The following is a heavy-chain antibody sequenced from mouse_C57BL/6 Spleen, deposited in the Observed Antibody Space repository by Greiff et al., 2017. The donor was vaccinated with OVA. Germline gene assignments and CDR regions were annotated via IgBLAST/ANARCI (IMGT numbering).Heavy chain of an antibody. CDR2: IYPRSGNT. J-gene: IGHJ1*03. CDR3: AREFSSYVPYWYFDV. Sequence: QVQLQQSGAELARPGASVKLSCKASGYTFTSYGIRWVKQRTGQGLEWIGEIYPRSGNTYYNETFKGKATLTADKSSSTAYMELRSLTSEDSAVYVFAREFSSYVPYWYFDVWGTGTTVTVSS. D-gene: IGHD1-1*01. CDR1: GYTFTSYG. V-gene: IGHV1-81*01.